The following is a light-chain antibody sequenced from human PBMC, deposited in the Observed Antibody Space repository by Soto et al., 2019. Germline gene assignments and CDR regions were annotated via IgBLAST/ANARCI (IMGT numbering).Light chain of an antibody. Sequence: DIQLTQSPSFLSASVGDRVTITCLASQGISSYLAWYQQKPGKAPKLLIYAASTLQSGVPSRFSGSGSGTEFTRTISSLQPEDFATYYGQQLNSYPYTFGQGTKLEIK. V-gene: IGKV1-9*01. CDR1: QGISSY. CDR2: AAS. CDR3: QQLNSYPYT. J-gene: IGKJ2*01.